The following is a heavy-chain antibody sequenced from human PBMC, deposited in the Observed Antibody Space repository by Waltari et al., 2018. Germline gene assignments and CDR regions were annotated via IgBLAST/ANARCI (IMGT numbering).Heavy chain of an antibody. CDR2: VDPEDGET. J-gene: IGHJ3*02. CDR1: GYTFTAYY. V-gene: IGHV1-69-2*01. D-gene: IGHD3-22*01. Sequence: EVQLVQSGAEVKKPGATVKISCKVSGYTFTAYYMPWVQQAPGKGLEWMGLVDPEDGETIYAEKFQGRVTITADTSTDTAYMELSSLRSEDTAVYYCATGVNYYDSSGYRPFDIWGQGTMVTVSS. CDR3: ATGVNYYDSSGYRPFDI.